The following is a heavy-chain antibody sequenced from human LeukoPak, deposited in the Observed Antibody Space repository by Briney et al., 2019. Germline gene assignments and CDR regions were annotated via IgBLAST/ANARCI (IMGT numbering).Heavy chain of an antibody. CDR2: IYSGGST. V-gene: IGHV3-66*01. D-gene: IGHD2-15*01. Sequence: GGSLRLSCAASGFTVSSNYMSWVRQAPGKGLEWVSVIYSGGSTYYADSVKGRFTISRDNSKNTLYLQMNSLRAEDTAVYYCAKNLPAGCSGGSCYSEYYYYGMDVWGQGTTVTVSS. J-gene: IGHJ6*02. CDR1: GFTVSSNY. CDR3: AKNLPAGCSGGSCYSEYYYYGMDV.